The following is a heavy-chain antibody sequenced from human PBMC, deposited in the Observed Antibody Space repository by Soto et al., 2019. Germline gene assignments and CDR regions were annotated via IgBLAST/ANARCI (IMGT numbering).Heavy chain of an antibody. Sequence: SETLSLTCTVSGGSISSGDYYWSWIRQPPGKGLEWIGCIFYTGSAYYNPSLKSRITISVHTSKSQFSLKLTSVTAADTAVYYCASVTRYCTGGGCNPNWFDPWGQGTLVTVSS. CDR3: ASVTRYCTGGGCNPNWFDP. J-gene: IGHJ5*02. CDR2: IFYTGSA. V-gene: IGHV4-30-4*01. D-gene: IGHD2-8*02. CDR1: GGSISSGDYY.